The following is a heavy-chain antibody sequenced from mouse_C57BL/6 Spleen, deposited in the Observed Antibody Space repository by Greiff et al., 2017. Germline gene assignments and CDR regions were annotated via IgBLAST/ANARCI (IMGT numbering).Heavy chain of an antibody. J-gene: IGHJ2*01. CDR1: GYTFTDYE. CDR3: TRKATVVRGDFDY. Sequence: QVQLQQSGAELVRPGASVTLSCKASGYTFTDYEMHWVKQTPVHGLEWIGAIDPETGGTAYNQKFKGKAILTADKSSSTAYMELRSLTSEDSAVYYGTRKATVVRGDFDYRGQGTTLSVSS. D-gene: IGHD1-1*01. V-gene: IGHV1-15*01. CDR2: IDPETGGT.